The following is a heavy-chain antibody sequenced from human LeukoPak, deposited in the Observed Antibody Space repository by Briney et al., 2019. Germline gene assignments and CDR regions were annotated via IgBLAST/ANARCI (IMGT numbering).Heavy chain of an antibody. D-gene: IGHD2-2*02. J-gene: IGHJ4*02. CDR1: GGSISSGGYY. Sequence: SQTLSLTCTVSGGSISSGGYYWNWIRQHPGKGLEWIGYICHSGSTCYNPSLQSRVTISVDTSKNQFSLKLRSVTAADTAVYYCASAYCTTTYCYIDYWGQGTLVTVSS. V-gene: IGHV4-31*03. CDR2: ICHSGST. CDR3: ASAYCTTTYCYIDY.